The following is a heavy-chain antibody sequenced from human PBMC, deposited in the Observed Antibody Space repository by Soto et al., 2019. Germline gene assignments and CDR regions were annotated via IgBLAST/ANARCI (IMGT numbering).Heavy chain of an antibody. D-gene: IGHD6-13*01. CDR1: GFTFSNYA. J-gene: IGHJ3*02. Sequence: LRLSCAASGFTFSNYAMHWVRQAPGKGLEWVAAILSDEINKYSADSVKGRFTISRDNSKNTLYLQMNSLRPEDTAVYYCAIIATSGGGDAFAIWGQGTMVTVSS. V-gene: IGHV3-30-3*01. CDR2: ILSDEINK. CDR3: AIIATSGGGDAFAI.